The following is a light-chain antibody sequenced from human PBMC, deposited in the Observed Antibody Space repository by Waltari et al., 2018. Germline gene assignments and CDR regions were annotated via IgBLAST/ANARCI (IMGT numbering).Light chain of an antibody. Sequence: DIQMTQSPSSLSASVGDRVTITCQASQDISNYLNWYQQKPGKAPRLLIYDASSLETGVPSRFSGSGSGTDFTFTISSLQPEDIATYHCQHYHNFPHTFGQGTKLEIK. V-gene: IGKV1-33*01. CDR2: DAS. J-gene: IGKJ2*01. CDR1: QDISNY. CDR3: QHYHNFPHT.